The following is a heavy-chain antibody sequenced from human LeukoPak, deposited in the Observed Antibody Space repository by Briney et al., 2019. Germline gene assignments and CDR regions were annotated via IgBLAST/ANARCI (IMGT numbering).Heavy chain of an antibody. J-gene: IGHJ4*02. CDR3: ARVAFFEYSSPSSDISRIDY. V-gene: IGHV4-34*01. D-gene: IGHD6-6*01. Sequence: SETLSLTCAVYGGSFSGYYWSWIRQPPGKGLEWIGEINHSGSTNYNPSLKSRVTISVDTSKNQFSLKLSSVTAADTAVYYCARVAFFEYSSPSSDISRIDYWGQGTLVTVSS. CDR1: GGSFSGYY. CDR2: INHSGST.